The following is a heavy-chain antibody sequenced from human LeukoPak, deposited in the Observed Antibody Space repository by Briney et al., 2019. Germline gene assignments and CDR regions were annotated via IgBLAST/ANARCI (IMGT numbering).Heavy chain of an antibody. CDR1: GFTVSSNY. CDR3: ARDTWNDVFDY. V-gene: IGHV3-66*01. CDR2: IYSGGST. D-gene: IGHD1-1*01. Sequence: GGSLRLSCAASGFTVSSNYMSWVRQAPGKGLEWVSVIYSGGSTYYADSVKGRFTISRDNSKNTLYHQMNSLRAEDTAVYYCARDTWNDVFDYWGQGTLVIVSS. J-gene: IGHJ4*02.